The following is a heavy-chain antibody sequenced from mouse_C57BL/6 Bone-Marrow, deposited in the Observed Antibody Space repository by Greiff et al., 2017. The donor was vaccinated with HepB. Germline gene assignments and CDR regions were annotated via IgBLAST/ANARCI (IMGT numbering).Heavy chain of an antibody. CDR3: ARHGMITRDYYAMDY. CDR2: ISSGGSYT. V-gene: IGHV5-6*01. J-gene: IGHJ4*01. Sequence: EVQLVESGGDLVKPGGSLKLSCAASGFTFSSYGMSWVRQTPDKRLEWVATISSGGSYTYYPDSVKGRFTISRDNAKNTLYLQMSSLKSEDTAMYYCARHGMITRDYYAMDYWGQGTSVTVSS. D-gene: IGHD2-4*01. CDR1: GFTFSSYG.